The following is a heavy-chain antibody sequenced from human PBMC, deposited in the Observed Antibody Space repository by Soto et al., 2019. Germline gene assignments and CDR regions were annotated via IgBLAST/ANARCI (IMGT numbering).Heavy chain of an antibody. Sequence: GGSLRLSCAASGFTFSSYGMHWVRQAPGKGLEWVAVIWYDGSNKYYADSVKGRFTISRDNSKNTLYLQMNSLRAEDTAVYYCARPEGGSGYEIAYWGQGTLVTVSS. J-gene: IGHJ4*02. CDR3: ARPEGGSGYEIAY. CDR2: IWYDGSNK. V-gene: IGHV3-33*01. D-gene: IGHD5-12*01. CDR1: GFTFSSYG.